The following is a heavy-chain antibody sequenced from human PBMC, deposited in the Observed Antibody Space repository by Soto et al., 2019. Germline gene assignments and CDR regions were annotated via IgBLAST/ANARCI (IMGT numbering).Heavy chain of an antibody. Sequence: QITLKESGPTLGKPTQTLTLTCTFYGLSLSPSEVGVGWIRQTPGKALELLGIIYWDADKRYSTLLNQQLTITKDTSKNPVVLTMTTMDSVDTGPYYCERLTDLYIMCDFWGQVTQVTVSS. CDR2: IYWDADK. CDR3: ERLTDLYIMCDF. J-gene: IGHJ4*02. CDR1: GLSLSPSEVG. V-gene: IGHV2-5*02. D-gene: IGHD3-16*01.